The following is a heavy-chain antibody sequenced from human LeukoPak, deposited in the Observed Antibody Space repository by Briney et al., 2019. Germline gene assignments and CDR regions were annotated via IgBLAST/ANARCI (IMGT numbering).Heavy chain of an antibody. V-gene: IGHV3-30*02. Sequence: PGASLRLSCAASGFTFSSYGIHSVRQAPGKGLEWVAFIRYDGSNKYYADSVKGRFTISRDNSKNTLYLQMNSLRAEDTAVYYCAKDQVVGATYYYYYMDVWGKGTTVTVSS. CDR3: AKDQVVGATYYYYYMDV. CDR1: GFTFSSYG. D-gene: IGHD1-26*01. CDR2: IRYDGSNK. J-gene: IGHJ6*03.